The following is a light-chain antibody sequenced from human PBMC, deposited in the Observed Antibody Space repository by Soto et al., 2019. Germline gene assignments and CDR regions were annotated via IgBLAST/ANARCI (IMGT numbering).Light chain of an antibody. CDR1: QSVSSN. CDR2: GAS. CDR3: QQYNIWTSLT. Sequence: EIVMTQSPATLSVSPGKRATLSCRASQSVSSNLAWYQQKPGQAPRLLIYGASTRATVIPARFSGSGSGTECTLTISSLKSEDFGVDYCQQYNIWTSLTVGGGTKVEIK. V-gene: IGKV3-15*01. J-gene: IGKJ4*01.